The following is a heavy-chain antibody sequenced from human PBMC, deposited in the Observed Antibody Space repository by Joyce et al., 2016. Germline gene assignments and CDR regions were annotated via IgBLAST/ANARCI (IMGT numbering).Heavy chain of an antibody. J-gene: IGHJ5*02. D-gene: IGHD1-26*01. Sequence: EVQLLESGGGLVQPGGSLRLSCAASGFTFSSYAMSWVRQAPGNGLEWVSAIRGSGDSTYYADSVKGRFTISRDKSKNTLYLQMNSLRAEDTAVYYCAQEAGGGSQRGDWFDPWGQGTLVTVSS. CDR2: IRGSGDST. CDR3: AQEAGGGSQRGDWFDP. V-gene: IGHV3-23*01. CDR1: GFTFSSYA.